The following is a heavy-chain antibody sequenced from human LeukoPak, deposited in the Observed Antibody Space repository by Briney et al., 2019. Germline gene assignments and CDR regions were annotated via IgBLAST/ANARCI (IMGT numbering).Heavy chain of an antibody. V-gene: IGHV4-39*01. CDR2: IYYSGST. J-gene: IGHJ5*02. Sequence: SETLSLTCTVSGGSISSSSYYWGWIRQPPGKGLEWIGSIYYSGSTYYNPSLKSRVTISVDTSKNQFSLKLSSVTAADTAVYYCARLFGMRDYYGSGSYYDKYNWFDPWGQGTLVTVSS. CDR3: ARLFGMRDYYGSGSYYDKYNWFDP. D-gene: IGHD3-10*01. CDR1: GGSISSSSYY.